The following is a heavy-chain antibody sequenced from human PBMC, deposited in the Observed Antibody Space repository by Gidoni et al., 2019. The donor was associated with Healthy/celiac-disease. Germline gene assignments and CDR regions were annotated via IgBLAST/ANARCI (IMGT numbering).Heavy chain of an antibody. V-gene: IGHV4-59*08. CDR2: IYYSGST. CDR3: ARHDEVVAAIGMDV. CDR1: GGSNSSYY. J-gene: IGHJ6*02. Sequence: VQLQESGPGLVKPSATLSPTCTVSGGSNSSYYWSWIRQPPGKGLEWIVYIYYSGSTNYNPSLKSRVTISVDTSKNQFSLKLSSVTAADTAVYYCARHDEVVAAIGMDVWGQGTTVTVSS. D-gene: IGHD2-15*01.